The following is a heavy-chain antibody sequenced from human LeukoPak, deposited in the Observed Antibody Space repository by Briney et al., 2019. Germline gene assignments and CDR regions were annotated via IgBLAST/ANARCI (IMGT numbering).Heavy chain of an antibody. J-gene: IGHJ6*03. Sequence: SETLSLTCTVSGGSIGSGSYYWSWIRQPPGKGLEWTGRIYTSGSTYYNPSLKSRVTISVDTSKNQFSLKLSSVTAADTAVYYCASWGYYYYDLDVGGKGTTVTASS. CDR2: IYTSGST. CDR1: GGSIGSGSYY. D-gene: IGHD3-16*01. CDR3: ASWGYYYYDLDV. V-gene: IGHV4-61*02.